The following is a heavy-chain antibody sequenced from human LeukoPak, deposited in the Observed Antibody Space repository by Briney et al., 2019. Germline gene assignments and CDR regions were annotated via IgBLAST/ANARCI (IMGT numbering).Heavy chain of an antibody. CDR3: ARGAPYGSGSYFGY. J-gene: IGHJ4*02. CDR2: ISYDGSNK. D-gene: IGHD3-10*01. CDR1: GFTFSSYA. V-gene: IGHV3-30-3*01. Sequence: GGSLRLSCAASGFTFSSYAMHWVRQAPGKGLEWVAVISYDGSNKYYADSVKGRFTISRDNSKNTLYLQMNSLRAEDTAVYYCARGAPYGSGSYFGYWGQGTLVTVSS.